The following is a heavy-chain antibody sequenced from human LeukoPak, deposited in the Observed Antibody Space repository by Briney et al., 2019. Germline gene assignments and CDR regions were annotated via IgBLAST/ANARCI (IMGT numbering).Heavy chain of an antibody. V-gene: IGHV3-33*01. CDR1: GFTFSSYG. J-gene: IGHJ1*01. CDR3: TRDIRGYSGGWYLPSGYFQH. D-gene: IGHD6-19*01. CDR2: IWYDGSNK. Sequence: GGSLRLSCAASGFTFSSYGMHWVRQAPGKGLEWVAVIWYDGSNKYNADSVKGRFTISRDNSKNTLYLQMNSLRAEDTAVYYCTRDIRGYSGGWYLPSGYFQHWGQGTLVTVSS.